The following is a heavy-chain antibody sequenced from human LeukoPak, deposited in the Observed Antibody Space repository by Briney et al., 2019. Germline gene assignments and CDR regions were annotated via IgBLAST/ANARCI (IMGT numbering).Heavy chain of an antibody. Sequence: GGSLRLSCSASGFAFRNNAMHWLRQAPGKGLEYVSGISSNGGSTVYPDSVKGRFTISRDNSKNTLYLQMSSLRAEDTAVYYCVSTYYFDSSGYYPFDYWGQGTQVTVSS. D-gene: IGHD3-22*01. V-gene: IGHV3-64D*09. J-gene: IGHJ4*02. CDR2: ISSNGGST. CDR1: GFAFRNNA. CDR3: VSTYYFDSSGYYPFDY.